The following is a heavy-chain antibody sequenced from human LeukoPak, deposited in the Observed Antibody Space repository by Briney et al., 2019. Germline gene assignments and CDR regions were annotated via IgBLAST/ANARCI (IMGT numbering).Heavy chain of an antibody. D-gene: IGHD6-19*01. CDR2: IIGSGDTT. Sequence: PGGSLRLSCAASGFPFSSHAMTWVRQAPGKGLEWVSRIIGSGDTTYYADSVKGRFTISRDNSKNTLFLQMTSLRAEDTAVYYCAKDLGSSGWYIDYWGQGTLVTVSS. CDR1: GFPFSSHA. V-gene: IGHV3-23*01. CDR3: AKDLGSSGWYIDY. J-gene: IGHJ4*02.